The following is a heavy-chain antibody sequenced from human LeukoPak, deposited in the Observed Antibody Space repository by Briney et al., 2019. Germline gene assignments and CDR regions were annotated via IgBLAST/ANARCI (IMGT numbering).Heavy chain of an antibody. CDR2: SNPNSGGT. Sequence: ASVKVSCKASGYSFTGCYMRGVRQPPRREGEGMVWSNPNSGGTNYEQKLQGWVTITRDKSISPAYMELSRLRSDGTAVYYCARLLGYCSGGSCRRLFDPWGQGPVVPVYS. D-gene: IGHD2-15*01. CDR1: GYSFTGCY. V-gene: IGHV1-2*04. J-gene: IGHJ5*02. CDR3: ARLLGYCSGGSCRRLFDP.